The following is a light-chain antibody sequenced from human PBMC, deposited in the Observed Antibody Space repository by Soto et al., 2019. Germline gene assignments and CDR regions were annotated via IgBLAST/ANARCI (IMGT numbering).Light chain of an antibody. CDR3: QQYNSYPWT. J-gene: IGKJ1*01. Sequence: DIQMTQSPSTLSASVGDRVTITCRASQSISSWLAWYQQKPGKAPKLLIYKASSLESGVPSRFSGRGSGTEFTLTISSLQPDDFATYYCQQYNSYPWTFGQGTKVEIE. CDR1: QSISSW. V-gene: IGKV1-5*03. CDR2: KAS.